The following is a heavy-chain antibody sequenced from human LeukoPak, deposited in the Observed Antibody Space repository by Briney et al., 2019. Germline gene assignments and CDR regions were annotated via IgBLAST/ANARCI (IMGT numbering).Heavy chain of an antibody. Sequence: SGTLSLTCTVSGGSISSNGYYWGWIRQPPGKGLEWIGSIYYSGNTYYNPSFKSRVTISVDTSKTQFSLRLTSVTAADTAVYYCARDTLGGAPQPYYFDYWGQGTLVTVSS. D-gene: IGHD1-26*01. J-gene: IGHJ4*02. CDR3: ARDTLGGAPQPYYFDY. CDR1: GGSISSNGYY. V-gene: IGHV4-39*07. CDR2: IYYSGNT.